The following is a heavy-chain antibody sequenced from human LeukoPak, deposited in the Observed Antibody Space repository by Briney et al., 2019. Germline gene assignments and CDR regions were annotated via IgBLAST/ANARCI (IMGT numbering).Heavy chain of an antibody. J-gene: IGHJ4*02. Sequence: GGSLRLSCTASGFTFSSYAMSWVRQAPGKGLEWVSAISGSGGSTYYADSVKGRFTISRDNSKNTLYLQMNSLRAEDTAVYYCAKGKTGTRAPFDYWGQGTLVTVSS. V-gene: IGHV3-23*01. CDR3: AKGKTGTRAPFDY. CDR2: ISGSGGST. D-gene: IGHD1-1*01. CDR1: GFTFSSYA.